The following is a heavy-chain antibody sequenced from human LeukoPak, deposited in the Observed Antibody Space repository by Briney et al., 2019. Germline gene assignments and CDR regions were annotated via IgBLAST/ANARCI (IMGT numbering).Heavy chain of an antibody. CDR2: IYPGDSDT. Sequence: KPGESLKISCKGSGYSFTSYWVGWVRQMPGKGLEWMGIIYPGDSDTRYSPSFQGQVTISADKSISTAYLQWSSLKASDTAMYYCARLPPGSGYYYWRFDPWGQGTLVTVSS. J-gene: IGHJ5*02. CDR1: GYSFTSYW. CDR3: ARLPPGSGYYYWRFDP. V-gene: IGHV5-51*03. D-gene: IGHD3-22*01.